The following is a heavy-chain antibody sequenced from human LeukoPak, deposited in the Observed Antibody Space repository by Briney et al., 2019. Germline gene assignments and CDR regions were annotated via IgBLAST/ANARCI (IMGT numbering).Heavy chain of an antibody. CDR1: GFPFSSYW. D-gene: IGHD5-24*01. V-gene: IGHV3-7*04. J-gene: IGHJ4*02. CDR2: TKQDGSKK. CDR3: TRVGYIDEGIDY. Sequence: GGSLRLSCVASGFPFSSYWMTWVRQAPGKGLEWVANTKQDGSKKSYVDSVKGRFTIPRDNAKNSLYLQMNSLRAEDTAIYYCTRVGYIDEGIDYWGQGTLVTVSS.